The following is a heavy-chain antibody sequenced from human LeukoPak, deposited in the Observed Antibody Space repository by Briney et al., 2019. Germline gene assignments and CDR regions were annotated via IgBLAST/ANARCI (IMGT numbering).Heavy chain of an antibody. CDR2: IYSGGST. CDR1: GFTVSSNY. V-gene: IGHV3-53*01. CDR3: ARDHYDILTGNNDAFDI. D-gene: IGHD3-9*01. J-gene: IGHJ3*02. Sequence: PGGSLRLSCAASGFTVSSNYMSWVRQAPGKGLEWVSVIYSGGSTYYADSVKGRFTISRDNSKNTLYLQMNSLRAEDTAVYYCARDHYDILTGNNDAFDIWGQGTMVTVSS.